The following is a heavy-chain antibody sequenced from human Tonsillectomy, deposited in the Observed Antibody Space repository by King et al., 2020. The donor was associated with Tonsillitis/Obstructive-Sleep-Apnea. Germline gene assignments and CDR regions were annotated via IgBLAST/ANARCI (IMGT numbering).Heavy chain of an antibody. CDR3: ARDWSAGRQTTGYDALDI. Sequence: VQLVESGGGLVQPGESLRLSCAASGFIFNNNWMTWVRQAPGKGLEWVANIKKDGSEKHYVDSVKGRFTISRDNAKNSLYLQMNSLRAEDTAVYYCARDWSAGRQTTGYDALDIWGQGTMVTVSS. CDR2: IKKDGSEK. CDR1: GFIFNNNW. D-gene: IGHD3-3*01. J-gene: IGHJ3*02. V-gene: IGHV3-7*01.